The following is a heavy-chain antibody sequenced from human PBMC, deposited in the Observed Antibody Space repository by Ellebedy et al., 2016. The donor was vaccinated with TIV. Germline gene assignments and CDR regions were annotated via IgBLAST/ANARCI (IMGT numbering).Heavy chain of an antibody. CDR3: ARHGISGLSEFDY. D-gene: IGHD3-10*01. V-gene: IGHV4-59*08. CDR1: DGSISSHY. CDR2: VFYTGVT. Sequence: MPSETLSLTCTVSDGSISSHYWSWIRLPPGQGLEWLGSVFYTGVTNYNPSLKSRFTMSVDTSKNQLSLRLSSVTAAETAVYYCARHGISGLSEFDYWGQGILVTVSS. J-gene: IGHJ4*02.